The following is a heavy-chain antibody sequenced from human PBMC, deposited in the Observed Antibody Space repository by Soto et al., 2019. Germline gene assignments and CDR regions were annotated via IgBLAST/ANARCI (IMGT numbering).Heavy chain of an antibody. CDR3: ARGLKPGFYDMLTGYPREINFDY. D-gene: IGHD3-9*01. V-gene: IGHV1-8*02. CDR1: GYTFTSYG. J-gene: IGHJ4*02. Sequence: ASVKVSCKASGYTFTSYGISWVRQAPGQGLEWMGWISAYNGNTGYAQKFQGRVTMTRNTSISTAYMELSSLRSEDTAVYYCARGLKPGFYDMLTGYPREINFDYWGQGTQVTVSS. CDR2: ISAYNGNT.